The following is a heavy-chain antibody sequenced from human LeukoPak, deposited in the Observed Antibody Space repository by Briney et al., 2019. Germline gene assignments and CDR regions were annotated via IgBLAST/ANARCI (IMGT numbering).Heavy chain of an antibody. D-gene: IGHD6-6*01. J-gene: IGHJ4*02. V-gene: IGHV3-30*18. CDR2: ISYDGSNK. CDR3: AKEIKQGTNRYSSSLGY. CDR1: GFTFSSYS. Sequence: GGSLRLSCAASGFTFSSYSMNWVRQAPGKGLEWVAVISYDGSNKYYADSVKGRFTISRDNSKNTLYLQMNSLRAEDTAVYYCAKEIKQGTNRYSSSLGYWGQGTLVTVSS.